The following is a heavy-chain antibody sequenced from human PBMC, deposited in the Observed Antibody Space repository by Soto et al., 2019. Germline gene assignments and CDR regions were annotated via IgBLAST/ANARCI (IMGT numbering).Heavy chain of an antibody. CDR2: IVVGSGNT. CDR1: GFTFTNSA. Sequence: QMQLVQSGPEVKKPGTSVKVSCKASGFTFTNSAMQWVRQARGQRLEWIGWIVVGSGNTNYAQKFQERVTITRDMSTSTASVELSSLRSEDTAVYYCAADRATPPYLPGHNWFAPWGQGTLVTVSS. CDR3: AADRATPPYLPGHNWFAP. V-gene: IGHV1-58*02. D-gene: IGHD3-16*01. J-gene: IGHJ5*02.